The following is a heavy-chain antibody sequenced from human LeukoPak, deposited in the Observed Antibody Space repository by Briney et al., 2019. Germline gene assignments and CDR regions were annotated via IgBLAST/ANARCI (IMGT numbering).Heavy chain of an antibody. J-gene: IGHJ4*02. CDR3: ARVFGYSYGYYFDY. CDR1: GYSISSGYY. V-gene: IGHV4-38-2*01. CDR2: IYHSGST. D-gene: IGHD5-18*01. Sequence: SETLSLTCAVSGYSISSGYYWGWIRQPPGKGLERIGSIYHSGSTYYNPSLKSRVTISVDTSKNQFSLKLSSVTAADTAVYYCARVFGYSYGYYFDYWGQGTLVTVSS.